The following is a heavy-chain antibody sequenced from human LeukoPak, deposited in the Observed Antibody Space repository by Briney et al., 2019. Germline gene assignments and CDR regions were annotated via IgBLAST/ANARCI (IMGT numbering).Heavy chain of an antibody. CDR3: ARASAKYDHYFDY. CDR2: IIPIFGTA. CDR1: GGTFSSYA. V-gene: IGHV1-69*05. Sequence: SVKVSCKASGGTFSSYAISWVRQAPGQGLEWMGRIIPIFGTANYAQKFQGRGTITTDESTSTAYMELSSLRSEDTAVYYCARASAKYDHYFDYWGQGTLVTVSS. D-gene: IGHD3-3*01. J-gene: IGHJ4*02.